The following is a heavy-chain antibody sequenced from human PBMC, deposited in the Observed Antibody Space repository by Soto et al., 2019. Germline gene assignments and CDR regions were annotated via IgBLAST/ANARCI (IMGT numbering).Heavy chain of an antibody. D-gene: IGHD1-7*01. CDR2: IYYSGST. CDR1: GGSISSSSYY. J-gene: IGHJ4*02. V-gene: IGHV4-39*01. Sequence: QLQLQESGPGLVKPSETLSLTCTVSGGSISSSSYYWGWIRQPPGKGLEWIGSIYYSGSTSYNPSLKSRVTISVDTSKNQFSLKLSSVTAADTAVYYCARYPYNWNYVGHLGYWGQGTLVTVSS. CDR3: ARYPYNWNYVGHLGY.